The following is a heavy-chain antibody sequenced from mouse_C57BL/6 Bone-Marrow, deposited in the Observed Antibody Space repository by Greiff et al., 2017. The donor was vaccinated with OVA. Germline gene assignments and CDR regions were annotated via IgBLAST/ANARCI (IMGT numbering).Heavy chain of an antibody. CDR1: GFTFSDYY. V-gene: IGHV5-16*01. J-gene: IGHJ2*01. CDR3: ARELRPYYFDY. CDR2: INYDGSST. D-gene: IGHD3-2*02. Sequence: EVMLVESAGGLVQPGRSMKLSCTASGFTFSDYYMAWVRQVPEKGLEWVANINYDGSSTYYLDSLKSRFIISRDNAKNILYLQMSSLKSEDTATYYCARELRPYYFDYWGQGTTLTVSS.